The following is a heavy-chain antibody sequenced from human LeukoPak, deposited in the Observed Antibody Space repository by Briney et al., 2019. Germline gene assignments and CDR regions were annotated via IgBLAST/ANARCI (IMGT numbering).Heavy chain of an antibody. CDR3: AKDSSVLDILTDQSFDY. CDR1: GFTFSSYS. Sequence: PGGSLRLSCAASGFTFSSYSMNWVRQAPGKGLEWVSYISSSSSTIYYADSVKGRFTISGDNSTNTLYLQMNSLRAEDTAVYYCAKDSSVLDILTDQSFDYWGQGTLVTVSS. D-gene: IGHD3-9*01. J-gene: IGHJ4*02. V-gene: IGHV3-48*01. CDR2: ISSSSSTI.